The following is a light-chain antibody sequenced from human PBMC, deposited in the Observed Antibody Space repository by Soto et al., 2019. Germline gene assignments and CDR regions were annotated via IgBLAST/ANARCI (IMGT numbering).Light chain of an antibody. V-gene: IGLV2-11*01. CDR2: DVS. J-gene: IGLJ1*01. Sequence: QSALTQPRSVSGSPGQSVTISCTGTSSDFGGDDFVSWYQHHPAKAPKLMIYDVSKRPSGVPDRFSGSKSGNTASLTISGLQAEDEADYYCCSYAGSYTLYVFGPGTKLTVL. CDR3: CSYAGSYTLYV. CDR1: SSDFGGDDF.